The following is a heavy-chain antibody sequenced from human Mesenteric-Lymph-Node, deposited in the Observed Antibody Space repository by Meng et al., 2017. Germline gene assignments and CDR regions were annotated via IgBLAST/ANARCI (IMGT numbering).Heavy chain of an antibody. V-gene: IGHV5-51*01. J-gene: IGHJ5*02. CDR2: IYPIDSDT. CDR3: ARRPRDCSGGTCYSANWFDP. Sequence: KVSCKGSGYTFSTYWIGWVRQMPGKGLEWMGFIYPIDSDTRYSPSFQGQVTISVDNSINTVYLQWSSLTASDTTMYYCARRPRDCSGGTCYSANWFDPWGQGTLVTVSS. D-gene: IGHD2-15*01. CDR1: GYTFSTYW.